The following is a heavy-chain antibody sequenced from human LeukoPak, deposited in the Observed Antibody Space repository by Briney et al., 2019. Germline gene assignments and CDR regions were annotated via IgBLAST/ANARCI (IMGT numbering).Heavy chain of an antibody. Sequence: GGSLRLSCAASGFTFSSYAMGWVRQAPGKGLEWVSAISGSGGSTYYADSVKGRFTISRDNSKNTLYLQMNSLRAEDTAVYYCATGVWATILTNDAFDIWGQGTMVTVSS. V-gene: IGHV3-23*01. CDR3: ATGVWATILTNDAFDI. CDR1: GFTFSSYA. J-gene: IGHJ3*02. D-gene: IGHD3-9*01. CDR2: ISGSGGST.